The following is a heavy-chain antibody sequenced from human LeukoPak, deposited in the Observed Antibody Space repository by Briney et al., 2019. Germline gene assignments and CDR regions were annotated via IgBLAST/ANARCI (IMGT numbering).Heavy chain of an antibody. CDR2: ISSSSSYI. CDR1: GFTFSIYS. Sequence: AGGSLRLSCAASGFTFSIYSMNWVRQAPGKGLEWVPSISSSSSYIYHADSVKGRLTISRDNAKNSLYLQMNSLRAEDTAVYYCAKDRSGATPRPLYYFDYWGQGTLVTVSS. CDR3: AKDRSGATPRPLYYFDY. D-gene: IGHD1-26*01. J-gene: IGHJ4*02. V-gene: IGHV3-21*04.